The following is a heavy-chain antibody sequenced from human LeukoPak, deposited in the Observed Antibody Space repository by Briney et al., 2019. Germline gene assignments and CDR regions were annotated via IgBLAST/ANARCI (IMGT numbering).Heavy chain of an antibody. Sequence: GGSLRLSCAASGFTFSSYAMSWVRQAPGKGLEWVSSIRGSGGSTFYADSVKGRFTISRDNSKNTLYLQMNSLRAEDTATYYCAKSYSSSWHYFDYWGQGTLVTVSS. D-gene: IGHD6-13*01. CDR2: IRGSGGST. CDR3: AKSYSSSWHYFDY. CDR1: GFTFSSYA. V-gene: IGHV3-23*01. J-gene: IGHJ4*02.